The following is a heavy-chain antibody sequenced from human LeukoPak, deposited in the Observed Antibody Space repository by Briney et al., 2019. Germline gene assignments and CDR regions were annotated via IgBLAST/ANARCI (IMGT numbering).Heavy chain of an antibody. CDR1: GYTLTELS. CDR2: FDPEDGET. J-gene: IGHJ6*02. Sequence: GASVKVSCKVSGYTLTELSMRWVRQAPGKGLEWMGGFDPEDGETIYAQKFQGRVTMTEDTSTDTAYMELSSLRSEDTAVYYCATEAPVLRFLEWHDPYYGMDVWGQGTTVTVSS. D-gene: IGHD3-3*01. CDR3: ATEAPVLRFLEWHDPYYGMDV. V-gene: IGHV1-24*01.